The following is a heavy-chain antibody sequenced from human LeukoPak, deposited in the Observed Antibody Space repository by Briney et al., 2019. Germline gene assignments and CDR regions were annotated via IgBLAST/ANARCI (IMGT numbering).Heavy chain of an antibody. Sequence: GRSLRLSCAASGFTFSNYAMHWVRQAPGKGPEWVAVTSYDESDEYYADSVKGRFTISRDNSKNTLYLHMNSLRAEDTAVYYCAKDKAESYLFDYWGQGTLVTVSP. CDR3: AKDKAESYLFDY. D-gene: IGHD3-16*02. J-gene: IGHJ4*02. V-gene: IGHV3-30*18. CDR2: TSYDESDE. CDR1: GFTFSNYA.